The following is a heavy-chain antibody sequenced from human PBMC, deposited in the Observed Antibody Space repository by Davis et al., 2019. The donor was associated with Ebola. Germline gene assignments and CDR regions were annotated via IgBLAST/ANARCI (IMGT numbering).Heavy chain of an antibody. CDR1: EFPFSDY. V-gene: IGHV3-64D*06. J-gene: IGHJ3*02. D-gene: IGHD2-2*02. Sequence: PGGSLRLSCSDSEFPFSDYVHWVRQAPGKGLEYVSSVSGDGGSTFYADSVKGRFTISRDNSENTLYLQMSSLRVEDTAMYYCMKQYCSSTSCYTGGFDIWGQGTMVTVSS. CDR2: VSGDGGST. CDR3: MKQYCSSTSCYTGGFDI.